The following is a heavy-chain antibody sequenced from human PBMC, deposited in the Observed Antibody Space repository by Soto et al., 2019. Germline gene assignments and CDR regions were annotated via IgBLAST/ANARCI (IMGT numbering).Heavy chain of an antibody. D-gene: IGHD2-15*01. Sequence: KASETLSLTCSVSGDSIISSYWSWIRQPPGKGLEWIGYMYYSGSTNYNPSLKSRVTISVDTSKNQFSLKLSSVTAADTAVYYCARDAGGPADYWGQGTLVTVSS. CDR1: GDSIISSY. V-gene: IGHV4-59*01. J-gene: IGHJ4*02. CDR3: ARDAGGPADY. CDR2: MYYSGST.